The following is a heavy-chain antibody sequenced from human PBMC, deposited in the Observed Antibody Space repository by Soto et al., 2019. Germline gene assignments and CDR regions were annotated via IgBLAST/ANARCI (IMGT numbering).Heavy chain of an antibody. J-gene: IGHJ5*02. D-gene: IGHD2-15*01. Sequence: ASVKVSCKASGYTFTSYYMHWVRQAPGQGLEWMGIINPSGGSTSYAQKFQGRVTMTRDTSTSTVYMELSSLRSEDTAMYYCARGGHIVVVVAATPSWFDPGGQGTLVTVS. V-gene: IGHV1-46*03. CDR1: GYTFTSYY. CDR2: INPSGGST. CDR3: ARGGHIVVVVAATPSWFDP.